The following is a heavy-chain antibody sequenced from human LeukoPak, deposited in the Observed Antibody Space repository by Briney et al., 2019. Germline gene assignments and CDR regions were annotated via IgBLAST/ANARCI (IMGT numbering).Heavy chain of an antibody. Sequence: SETLSLTCTVSGGSISSGDYYWSWIRQPPGKGLEWIAYMYYSGSTYYNPSLKSRVTISADTSKNQLSLKLSSVTAADTAVYYCARPYYYDSRIDPWGQGILVTVSS. CDR2: MYYSGST. D-gene: IGHD3-22*01. V-gene: IGHV4-30-4*01. J-gene: IGHJ5*02. CDR3: ARPYYYDSRIDP. CDR1: GGSISSGDYY.